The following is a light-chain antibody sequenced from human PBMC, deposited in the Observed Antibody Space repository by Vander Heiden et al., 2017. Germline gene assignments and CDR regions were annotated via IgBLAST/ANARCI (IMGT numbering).Light chain of an antibody. J-gene: IGLJ2*01. CDR2: GKN. V-gene: IGLV3-19*01. Sequence: SSELTQDPAVSVALGQTVRITCQGDSLRSYYASWYQQKPGQAPVLVIYGKNNRPSGIPDRFSGSSSGNTASLTITGSQPSENAYSYCSSPSPTCYLFFFCGWTQLTVL. CDR3: SSPSPTCYLFF. CDR1: SLRSYY.